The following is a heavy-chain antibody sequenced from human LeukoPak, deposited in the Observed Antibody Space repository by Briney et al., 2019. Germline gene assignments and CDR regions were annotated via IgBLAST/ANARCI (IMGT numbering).Heavy chain of an antibody. CDR1: GGSISSGDYY. Sequence: SETLSLTCTVSGGSISSGDYYWSWIRQPPGKGLEWIGYIYYSGSTYYNPSLKSRVTIPVDTSKNQFSLKLSSVTAADTAVYYCARVLTRITIFGGGWFDPWGQGTLVTVSS. D-gene: IGHD3-3*01. CDR2: IYYSGST. V-gene: IGHV4-30-4*01. CDR3: ARVLTRITIFGGGWFDP. J-gene: IGHJ5*02.